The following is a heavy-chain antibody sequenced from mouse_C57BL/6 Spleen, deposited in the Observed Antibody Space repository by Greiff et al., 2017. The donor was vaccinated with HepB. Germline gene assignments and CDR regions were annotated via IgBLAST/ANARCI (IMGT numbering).Heavy chain of an antibody. CDR1: GYTFTSYW. CDR3: ARTRYNENSMDY. D-gene: IGHD6-1*01. V-gene: IGHV1-64*01. J-gene: IGHJ4*01. CDR2: IPPNSGST. Sequence: QVQLQQPGAELVKPGASVKLSCKASGYTFTSYWMHWVKQRPGQGLEWIGMIPPNSGSTNYNEKFKSKATLTVDKSSSTAYMQLSSLTSEDSAVYYCARTRYNENSMDYRGPDPTVSVAS.